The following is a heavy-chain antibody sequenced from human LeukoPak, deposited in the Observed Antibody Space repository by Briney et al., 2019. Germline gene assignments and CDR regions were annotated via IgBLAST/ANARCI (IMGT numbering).Heavy chain of an antibody. Sequence: PGGSLRLSCEASGFTFSSYAMSWVRQAPGKGLEWVSSMTGSGGTTYYADSVKGRFTMFRDNSKKTLYLQMNSLRADDTAVYYCAKDSWRYYSSTGYPIFLDYWGQGTLVTVSS. D-gene: IGHD3-22*01. CDR1: GFTFSSYA. CDR2: MTGSGGTT. J-gene: IGHJ4*02. V-gene: IGHV3-23*01. CDR3: AKDSWRYYSSTGYPIFLDY.